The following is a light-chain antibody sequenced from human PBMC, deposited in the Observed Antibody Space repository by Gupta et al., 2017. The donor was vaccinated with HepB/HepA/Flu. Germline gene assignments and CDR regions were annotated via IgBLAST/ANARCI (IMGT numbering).Light chain of an antibody. CDR2: EVS. V-gene: IGKV1-5*03. CDR3: QQYITYPWT. Sequence: DIQMPQSPSTLSAFVGARVTITCRASQNISSWLAWYQQTPGKDPKILIYEVSSLESGVPSRFSGSGSGTEFTLTINSLQPDDFATYYCQQYITYPWTFGQGTKVEIK. J-gene: IGKJ1*01. CDR1: QNISSW.